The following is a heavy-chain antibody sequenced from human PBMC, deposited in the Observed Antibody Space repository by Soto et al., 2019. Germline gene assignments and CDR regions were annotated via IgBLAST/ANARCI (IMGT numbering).Heavy chain of an antibody. CDR2: IYYSGST. Sequence: SETLSLTCTVSGDSISSGGYYWSWIRQHPGKGLEWIGYIYYSGSTYYNPSLKSRVTISLDTSKNQFSLKLSSVTAADTAVYYCARDRLSYDSLGYLFEGPDYWGQGTLVTVSS. V-gene: IGHV4-31*03. CDR1: GDSISSGGYY. CDR3: ARDRLSYDSLGYLFEGPDY. D-gene: IGHD3-22*01. J-gene: IGHJ4*02.